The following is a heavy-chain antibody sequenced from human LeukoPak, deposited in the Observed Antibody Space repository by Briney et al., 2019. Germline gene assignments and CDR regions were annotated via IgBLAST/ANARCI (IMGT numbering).Heavy chain of an antibody. CDR3: ARGNWGSAGGDYFDY. V-gene: IGHV4-38-2*02. J-gene: IGHJ4*02. Sequence: PSETLSLTCTVSGYSISSGYYWGWIRQPPGKGLEWIGSIHHSGSTYYNPSLKSRVTISVDTSKNLFSLNMSSVTAADTAVYYCARGNWGSAGGDYFDYWGQGTLVTVSS. CDR2: IHHSGST. D-gene: IGHD7-27*01. CDR1: GYSISSGYY.